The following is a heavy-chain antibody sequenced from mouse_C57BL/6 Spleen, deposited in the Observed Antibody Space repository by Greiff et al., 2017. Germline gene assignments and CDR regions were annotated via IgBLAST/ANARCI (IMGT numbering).Heavy chain of an antibody. CDR3: ARDDYDVKFAY. Sequence: EVQVVESEGGLVQPGSSMKLSCTASGFTFSDYYMAWVRQVPEKGLEWVANINYDGSSTYYLDSLKSRFIISRDNAKNILYLQMSSLKSEYTATYYCARDDYDVKFAYWGQGTLVTVSA. J-gene: IGHJ3*01. V-gene: IGHV5-16*01. CDR1: GFTFSDYY. D-gene: IGHD2-4*01. CDR2: INYDGSST.